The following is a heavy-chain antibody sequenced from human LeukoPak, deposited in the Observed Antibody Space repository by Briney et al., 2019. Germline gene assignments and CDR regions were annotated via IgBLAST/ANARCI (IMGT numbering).Heavy chain of an antibody. CDR1: GGSISSGGYY. D-gene: IGHD4-17*01. Sequence: SQTLSLTCAVSGGSISSGGYYWSWIRQPPGKDLEWIGNIYHSGSTYYNPSLKSRVAISVDRSKNQFFLKLSSVTAADTAVYYCARAFPFDDYGDPDAFDIWGQGTMVTVSS. CDR2: IYHSGST. V-gene: IGHV4-30-2*01. CDR3: ARAFPFDDYGDPDAFDI. J-gene: IGHJ3*02.